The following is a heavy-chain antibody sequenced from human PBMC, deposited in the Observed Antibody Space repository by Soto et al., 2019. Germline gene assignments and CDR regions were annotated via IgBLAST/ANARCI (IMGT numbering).Heavy chain of an antibody. CDR2: INAGNGNT. CDR1: GYTFSTSA. CDR3: ARASLEYTSSSSDY. J-gene: IGHJ4*02. V-gene: IGHV1-3*01. Sequence: ASVKVSCKASGYTFSTSAIHWLRQAPGQRPEWMGWINAGNGNTKYSQTFQGRVAISRDTSASTAYMDLSSLRSEDTAVYYCARASLEYTSSSSDYWGQGTLVTVSS. D-gene: IGHD6-6*01.